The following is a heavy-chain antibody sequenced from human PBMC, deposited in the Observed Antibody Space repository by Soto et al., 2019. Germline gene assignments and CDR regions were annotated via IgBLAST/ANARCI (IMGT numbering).Heavy chain of an antibody. J-gene: IGHJ4*02. CDR2: IIPFFGTA. D-gene: IGHD3-16*01. V-gene: IGHV1-69*13. CDR1: GGTFSTFG. CDR3: ARSAPMDAGDKYYYDF. Sequence: GASVKVSCKTSGGTFSTFGISWVRQAPGQGLEWMGGIIPFFGTAKYSQKFEDRISITADESTNTVYMDLRSLTSEDTAIYYCARSAPMDAGDKYYYDFWGQGALATVSS.